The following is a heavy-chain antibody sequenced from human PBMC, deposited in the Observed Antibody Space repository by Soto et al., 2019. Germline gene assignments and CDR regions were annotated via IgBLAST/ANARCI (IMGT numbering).Heavy chain of an antibody. V-gene: IGHV3-11*06. CDR1: GFTFSDYY. CDR3: ARGGRFGVDYFDY. D-gene: IGHD3-10*01. CDR2: ISSSSSYT. Sequence: QVQLVESGGGLVKPGGSLRLSCAASGFTFSDYYTSWIRQAPGKGLEWVSYISSSSSYTNYADSVKGRFTISRDNAKNSLYLQMNSLRAEDTAVYYCARGGRFGVDYFDYWGQGTLVTVSS. J-gene: IGHJ4*02.